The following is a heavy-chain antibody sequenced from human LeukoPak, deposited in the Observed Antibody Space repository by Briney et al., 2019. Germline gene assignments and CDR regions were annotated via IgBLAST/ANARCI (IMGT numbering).Heavy chain of an antibody. J-gene: IGHJ6*02. Sequence: PSETLSLTCTVSGGSISSGDYYWSWIRQPPGKGLEWIGYIYYSGSTYYNPSLKSRVTISVDTSKNQSSLKLSSVTAADTAVYYCARDHYYGSGTDVWGQGTTVTVSS. V-gene: IGHV4-30-4*01. CDR1: GGSISSGDYY. D-gene: IGHD3-10*01. CDR2: IYYSGST. CDR3: ARDHYYGSGTDV.